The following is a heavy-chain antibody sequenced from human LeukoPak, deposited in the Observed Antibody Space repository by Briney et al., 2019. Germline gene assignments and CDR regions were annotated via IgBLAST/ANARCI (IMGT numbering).Heavy chain of an antibody. CDR3: AKALGPQQVIYGFYI. Sequence: GVSLTLSCTASGFTFSNFCMNWVRQAPGKGPEWVGNIKQDGSEEYYVDSVKGRFTIYRDNAKQLVYLKMQRLRPGDTHVYYFAKALGPQQVIYGFYIWGQETMVTVSS. CDR1: GFTFSNFC. CDR2: IKQDGSEE. J-gene: IGHJ3*02. D-gene: IGHD6-13*01. V-gene: IGHV3-7*01.